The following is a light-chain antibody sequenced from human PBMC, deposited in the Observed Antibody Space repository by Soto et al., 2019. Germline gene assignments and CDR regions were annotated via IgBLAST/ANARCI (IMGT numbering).Light chain of an antibody. Sequence: EIVLTQSPATLSLSPGERATLSCRASQSVSSYLAWYQQKPGQAPRLLIYDASHRATGTPARFSGSGSGTDFTLTISSLEPEDFAVYYCQQRSYGLTFGPGTKVDVK. CDR3: QQRSYGLT. V-gene: IGKV3-11*01. CDR1: QSVSSY. CDR2: DAS. J-gene: IGKJ3*01.